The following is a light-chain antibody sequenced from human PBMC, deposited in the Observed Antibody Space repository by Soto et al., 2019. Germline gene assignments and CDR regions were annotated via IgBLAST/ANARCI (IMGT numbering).Light chain of an antibody. CDR3: QQYNSVSLLT. CDR1: QRVSSN. V-gene: IGKV3-15*01. CDR2: GAS. J-gene: IGKJ4*01. Sequence: RVMTQFTATLSVSPGERATLSCRASQRVSSNLAWYQQKPGQAPRLLIYGASTRATGVPARFSGSGSGTDFTLTISSLQPDDFATYYCQQYNSVSLLTFGGGTKVDIK.